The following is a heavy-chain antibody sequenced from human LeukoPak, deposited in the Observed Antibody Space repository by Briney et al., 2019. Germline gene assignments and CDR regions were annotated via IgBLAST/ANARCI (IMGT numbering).Heavy chain of an antibody. V-gene: IGHV4-39*01. CDR2: IYYSGST. CDR1: GGSISSSSYY. Sequence: PSETLSLTCTVSGGSISSSSYYWGWIRQPPGKGLEWIGSIYYSGSTYYNPSLKSRVTISVDTSKNQFSLKLNSVTAADTAVYYCAPKVTDGFDPWGQGTLVTVSS. D-gene: IGHD2-21*02. J-gene: IGHJ5*02. CDR3: APKVTDGFDP.